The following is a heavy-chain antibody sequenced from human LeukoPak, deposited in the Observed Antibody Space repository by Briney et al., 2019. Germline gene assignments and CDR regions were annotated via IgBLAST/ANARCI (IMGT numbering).Heavy chain of an antibody. CDR2: IYYSGST. CDR3: ATRHSIGYYASPAPFDT. Sequence: SETLSLTCTVSGGSISSYYWSWLRQPPGKGLEWIGYIYYSGSTNYNPSLKSRVTISVDTSKNQFSLKLSSVTAADTAVYYCATRHSIGYYASPAPFDTWGQGTMVTVSS. CDR1: GGSISSYY. J-gene: IGHJ3*02. D-gene: IGHD3-22*01. V-gene: IGHV4-59*01.